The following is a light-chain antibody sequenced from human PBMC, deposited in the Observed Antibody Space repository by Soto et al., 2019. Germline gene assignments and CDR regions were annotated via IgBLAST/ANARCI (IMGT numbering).Light chain of an antibody. CDR2: SAS. V-gene: IGKV1-17*01. CDR3: LQHTTYPWT. J-gene: IGKJ1*01. CDR1: QDISDD. Sequence: DIQMTQSPSSLSASVGARVTITCRASQDISDDLGWYQQKPGKAPKRLIYSASNLQSGVPSRFSGSMLDTEFPLTISSLQPEDFATYYCLQHTTYPWTFGQGTRVEI.